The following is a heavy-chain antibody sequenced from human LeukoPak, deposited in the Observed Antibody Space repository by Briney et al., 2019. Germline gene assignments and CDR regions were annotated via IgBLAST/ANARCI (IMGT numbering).Heavy chain of an antibody. CDR1: GGTLSSST. Sequence: SVKVSCKASGGTLSSSTISWVRQAPGQGLEWMGGIIPLFGAPKHAQKFQGRVTITADESTNTVNMELGSLRSEDTAIYYCARTYRDGYNFYYMDVWGKGTTVTVSS. CDR2: IIPLFGAP. J-gene: IGHJ6*03. V-gene: IGHV1-69*01. CDR3: ARTYRDGYNFYYMDV. D-gene: IGHD5-24*01.